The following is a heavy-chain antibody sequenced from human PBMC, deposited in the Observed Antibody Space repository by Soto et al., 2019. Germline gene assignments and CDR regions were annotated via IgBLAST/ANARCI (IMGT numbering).Heavy chain of an antibody. CDR1: GYSMTELS. CDR3: ATGPYNNDSSGYQY. Sequence: VKVSCNVSGYSMTELSMYSGRQPPEKGLEWMGGFDPADGETIYAQRLQGRVTMTEDTSTDTAYMELSSLRSEDTAVYYCATGPYNNDSSGYQYWGKGTRVTVSS. CDR2: FDPADGET. D-gene: IGHD3-22*01. J-gene: IGHJ4*02. V-gene: IGHV1-24*01.